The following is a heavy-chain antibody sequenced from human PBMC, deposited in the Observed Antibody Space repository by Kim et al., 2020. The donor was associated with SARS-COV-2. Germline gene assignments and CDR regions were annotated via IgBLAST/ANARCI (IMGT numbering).Heavy chain of an antibody. J-gene: IGHJ4*01. V-gene: IGHV4-4*02. D-gene: IGHD6-19*01. Sequence: SETLSLTCAISGGSISSSDWRNWVRQPPGKGLEWIGEIYHGGNTNYNPSLKSRVTISVDRSKNQFSLKLNSVTAADTAVYYCARGYSSGWYSNHFDYWG. CDR3: ARGYSSGWYSNHFDY. CDR2: IYHGGNT. CDR1: GGSISSSDW.